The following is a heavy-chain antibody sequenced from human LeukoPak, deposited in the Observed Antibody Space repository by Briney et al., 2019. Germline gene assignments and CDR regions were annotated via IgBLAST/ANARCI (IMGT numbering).Heavy chain of an antibody. D-gene: IGHD6-13*01. CDR3: ARMSTGYSSSWSDY. CDR2: INHSGST. J-gene: IGHJ4*02. CDR1: GGSFSGYY. Sequence: SETLSLTCAVYGGSFSGYYWSWIRQPPGKGLEWIGEINHSGSTNYNPSLKSRVTISVDTSKNQFSLKLSSVTAADTAVYYCARMSTGYSSSWSDYWGQGTLVTVSS. V-gene: IGHV4-34*01.